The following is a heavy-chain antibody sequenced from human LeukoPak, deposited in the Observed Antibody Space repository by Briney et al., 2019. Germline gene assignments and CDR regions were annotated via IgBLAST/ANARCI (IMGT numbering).Heavy chain of an antibody. J-gene: IGHJ4*02. CDR2: IYYSGST. Sequence: SETLSLTCTVSGGSISSYYWSWIRQPPGKGLEWIGYIYYSGSTNYNPSLKSRVTMSVDTSKNQFSLKLSSVTAADTAVYYCARAHSSGWSHFDYWGQGTLVTVSS. CDR3: ARAHSSGWSHFDY. CDR1: GGSISSYY. V-gene: IGHV4-59*01. D-gene: IGHD6-19*01.